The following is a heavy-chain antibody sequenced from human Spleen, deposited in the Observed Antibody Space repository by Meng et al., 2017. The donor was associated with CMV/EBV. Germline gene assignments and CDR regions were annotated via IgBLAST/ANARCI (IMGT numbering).Heavy chain of an antibody. J-gene: IGHJ6*02. V-gene: IGHV3-48*04. D-gene: IGHD2-2*01. CDR1: GFTFSIYS. Sequence: GESLKISCAASGFTFSIYSINWVRQAPGKGPEWLSYINHSGSTIYYADSVKGRLTISRDNAKNSLYLQMNSLRAEDTAVYYCATHEGQLSGYYYGMDIWGQGTTVTVSS. CDR3: ATHEGQLSGYYYGMDI. CDR2: INHSGSTI.